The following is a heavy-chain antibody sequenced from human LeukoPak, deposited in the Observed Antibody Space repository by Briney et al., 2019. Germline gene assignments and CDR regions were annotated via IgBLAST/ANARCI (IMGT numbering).Heavy chain of an antibody. CDR2: INHSGST. V-gene: IGHV4-34*01. CDR3: ARGYGDWYFDL. Sequence: SETLSLTCAVYGGSFSGYYWGWIRQPPGKGLEWIGEINHSGSTNYNPSLKSRVTISVDTSKNQFSLKLSSVTAADTAVYYCARGYGDWYFDLWGRGTLVTVSS. CDR1: GGSFSGYY. J-gene: IGHJ2*01. D-gene: IGHD4-17*01.